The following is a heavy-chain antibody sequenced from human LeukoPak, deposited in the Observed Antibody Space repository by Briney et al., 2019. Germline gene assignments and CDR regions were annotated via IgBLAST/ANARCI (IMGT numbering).Heavy chain of an antibody. CDR1: GFTFSNYA. CDR3: AKDRTRYTGYVHFDY. D-gene: IGHD5-12*01. Sequence: GGCLRLSCAASGFTFSNYAMSWVRQAPGQGLEWVSSFSGSGDSTSYADSVKGRFTISRDNSKNTLSLEMNSLRAEDTAVYYCAKDRTRYTGYVHFDYWGQGTLVTVSS. CDR2: FSGSGDST. V-gene: IGHV3-23*01. J-gene: IGHJ4*02.